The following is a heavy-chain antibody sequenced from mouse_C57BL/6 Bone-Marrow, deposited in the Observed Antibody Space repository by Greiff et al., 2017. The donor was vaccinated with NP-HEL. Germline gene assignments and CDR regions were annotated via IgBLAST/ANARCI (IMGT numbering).Heavy chain of an antibody. D-gene: IGHD3-2*02. Sequence: VKLQQPGAELVKPGASVKLSCKASGYTFTSYWMHWVKQRPGRGLEWIGRIDPNSGGTKYNEKFKSKATLTVDKPSSTAYMQLSSLTAEDAAVCDSAQHNSSGHWYFDVWGTGTTVTVSS. CDR2: IDPNSGGT. J-gene: IGHJ1*03. CDR3: AQHNSSGHWYFDV. CDR1: GYTFTSYW. V-gene: IGHV1-72*01.